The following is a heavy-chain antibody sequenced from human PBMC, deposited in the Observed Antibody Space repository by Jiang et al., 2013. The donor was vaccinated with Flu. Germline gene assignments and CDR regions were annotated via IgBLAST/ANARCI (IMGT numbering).Heavy chain of an antibody. Sequence: VQLLESGGGLIQPGGSLRLSCAASGFTVSDSYMSWVRQAPGKGLEWVSVIYSGGSTYYADSVKGRFTISRDNSKNTLYLQMISLRAEDTAVYYCARGPTGSHYFYYLDVWGKGTTVTVSS. V-gene: IGHV3-53*01. CDR3: ARGPTGSHYFYYLDV. J-gene: IGHJ6*03. CDR2: IYSGGST. CDR1: GFTVSDSY. D-gene: IGHD4-17*01.